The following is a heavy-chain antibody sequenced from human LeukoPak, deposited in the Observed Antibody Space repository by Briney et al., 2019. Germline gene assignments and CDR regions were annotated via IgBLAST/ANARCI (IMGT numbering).Heavy chain of an antibody. D-gene: IGHD6-19*01. CDR2: IYTSGST. Sequence: PSQTLSLTCTVSGVSISSGSYYWSWIRQPAGKGLEWIGRIYTSGSTNYNPSLKSRVTISVDTSKNQFSLKLSSVTAADTAVYYCARDGQWLVALDYWGQGTLVTVSS. CDR3: ARDGQWLVALDY. CDR1: GVSISSGSYY. V-gene: IGHV4-61*02. J-gene: IGHJ4*02.